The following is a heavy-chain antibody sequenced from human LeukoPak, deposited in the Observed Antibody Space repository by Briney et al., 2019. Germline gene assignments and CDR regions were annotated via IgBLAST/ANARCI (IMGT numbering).Heavy chain of an antibody. V-gene: IGHV4-31*03. CDR3: ARDHLRYDSYYYYYGMDV. Sequence: SETLSLTCTVSGGSISSGGYYWSWIRQHPGKGLEWIGYIYYSGSTYYNPSLKSRVTISVDTSKNQFSLKLSSVTAADTAVYYCARDHLRYDSYYYYYGMDVWGQGTTVTVSS. J-gene: IGHJ6*02. CDR2: IYYSGST. CDR1: GGSISSGGYY. D-gene: IGHD1-1*01.